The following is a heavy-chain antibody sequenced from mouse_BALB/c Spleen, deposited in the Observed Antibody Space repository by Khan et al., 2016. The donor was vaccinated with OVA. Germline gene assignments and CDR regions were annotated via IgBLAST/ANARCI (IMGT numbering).Heavy chain of an antibody. J-gene: IGHJ3*01. D-gene: IGHD2-1*01. CDR1: GFTFSSFA. CDR3: ANGNYGWFAY. Sequence: EVELVESGGGLVKPGGSLKLSCEVSGFTFSSFAMSWVRQTPEKRLEWVATISSAGTYTYYPDSVKGRFTISSDNAKNNLYLQMNSLRSEDTAMYYCANGNYGWFAYWGQGTLVTVSA. CDR2: ISSAGTYT. V-gene: IGHV5-9-1*01.